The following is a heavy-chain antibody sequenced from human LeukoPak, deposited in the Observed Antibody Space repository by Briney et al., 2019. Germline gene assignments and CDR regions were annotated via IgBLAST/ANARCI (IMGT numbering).Heavy chain of an antibody. CDR2: ISYDGSNK. J-gene: IGHJ4*02. CDR3: AKDDNVYAAKDY. Sequence: GGSLRLSCAASGFTFSSYAMHWVRQAPGKGLEWVAVISYDGSNKYYADSVKGRFTISRDNSKNTLYLQMNSLRAEDTAVYYCAKDDNVYAAKDYWGQGTLVTVSS. V-gene: IGHV3-30-3*01. D-gene: IGHD5-18*01. CDR1: GFTFSSYA.